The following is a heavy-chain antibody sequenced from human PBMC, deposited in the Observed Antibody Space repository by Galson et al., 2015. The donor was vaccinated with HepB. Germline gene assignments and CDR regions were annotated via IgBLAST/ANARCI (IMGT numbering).Heavy chain of an antibody. CDR2: INHSGST. D-gene: IGHD3-9*01. CDR1: GGSFSGYY. CDR3: ARDLRYFDWLLLSAHNWFDP. V-gene: IGHV4-34*01. J-gene: IGHJ5*02. Sequence: ETLSLTCAVYGGSFSGYYWSWIRQPPGKGLEWIGEINHSGSTNYNPSLKSRVTISVDTSKNQFSLKLSSVTAADTAVYYCARDLRYFDWLLLSAHNWFDPWGQGTLVTVSS.